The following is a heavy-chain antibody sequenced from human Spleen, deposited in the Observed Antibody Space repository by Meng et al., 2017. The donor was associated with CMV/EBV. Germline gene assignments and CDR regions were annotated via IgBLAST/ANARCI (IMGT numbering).Heavy chain of an antibody. D-gene: IGHD3-22*01. CDR2: IWPGDSDT. CDR3: AWDYDFIVDY. Sequence: GESLKISCEASGYNFANSWIGWVRQMPGKGLEWMGLIWPGDSDTRFSPSFQGQVIISADKSTNTTYLQWSSLQASDTAVYYCAWDYDFIVDYWGQGTLVTVSS. J-gene: IGHJ4*02. CDR1: GYNFANSW. V-gene: IGHV5-51*01.